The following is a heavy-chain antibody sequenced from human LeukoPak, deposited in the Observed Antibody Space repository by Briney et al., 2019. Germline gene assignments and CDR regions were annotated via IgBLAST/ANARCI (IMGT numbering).Heavy chain of an antibody. CDR2: IYYSGST. J-gene: IGHJ5*02. CDR1: GDSITSYS. Sequence: SETLSLTCTVSGDSITSYSWNWLRQPPGKGLEWIGYIYYSGSTNYNPSLKSRVTISVDTSKNQFSLKLSSVTAADTAVYYCARGYNWFDPWGQGTLVTVSS. V-gene: IGHV4-59*01. CDR3: ARGYNWFDP.